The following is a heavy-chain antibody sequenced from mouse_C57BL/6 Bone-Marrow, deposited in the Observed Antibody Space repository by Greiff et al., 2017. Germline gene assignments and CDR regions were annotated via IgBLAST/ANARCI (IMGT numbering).Heavy chain of an antibody. D-gene: IGHD2-3*01. CDR1: GFTFSSYG. V-gene: IGHV5-6*01. J-gene: IGHJ2*01. CDR2: ISSGGSYT. Sequence: EVKLKESGGDLVKPGGSLKLSCAASGFTFSSYGMSWVRQTPDKRLEWVATISSGGSYTYYPDSVKGRFTISRDNAKNTLYLQMSSLKSEDTAMYYCARHEGMVTTFDYWGQGTTLTVSS. CDR3: ARHEGMVTTFDY.